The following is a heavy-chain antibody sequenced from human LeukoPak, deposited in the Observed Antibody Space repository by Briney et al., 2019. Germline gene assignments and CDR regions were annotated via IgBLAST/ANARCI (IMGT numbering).Heavy chain of an antibody. V-gene: IGHV3-21*04. CDR3: ARGLNYGGTGDYFDY. Sequence: GGSLRLSCAASGFTFSSYSMNWVRQAPGKGLEWVSSISSSSSYIYYADSVKGRFTISRDNSKNTLYLQMNSLRAEDTAVYYCARGLNYGGTGDYFDYWGQGTLVTVSS. CDR1: GFTFSSYS. CDR2: ISSSSSYI. J-gene: IGHJ4*02. D-gene: IGHD4-23*01.